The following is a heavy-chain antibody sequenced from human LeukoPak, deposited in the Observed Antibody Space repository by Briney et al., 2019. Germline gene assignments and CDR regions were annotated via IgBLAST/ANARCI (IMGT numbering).Heavy chain of an antibody. D-gene: IGHD5-18*01. CDR2: IRYDGSNK. Sequence: PGGSLRLSCAASGFTFSSYGMHWVRQAPGKGLEWVAFIRYDGSNKYYADSVKGRFTISRDNSKNTLYLQVNSLRAEDTAVYYCAKDSHSFGYGEIFDYWGQGTLVTVSS. V-gene: IGHV3-30*02. J-gene: IGHJ4*02. CDR1: GFTFSSYG. CDR3: AKDSHSFGYGEIFDY.